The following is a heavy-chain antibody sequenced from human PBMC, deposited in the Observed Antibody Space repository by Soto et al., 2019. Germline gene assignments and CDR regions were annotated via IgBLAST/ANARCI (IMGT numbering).Heavy chain of an antibody. D-gene: IGHD2-21*02. V-gene: IGHV3-30-3*01. J-gene: IGHJ4*02. CDR3: AREAFCGGDCYSEYFDY. CDR1: GFTFSSYA. Sequence: QVQLVESGGGVVQPGRSLRLSCAASGFTFSSYAMHWVRQAPGKGLEWVAVISYDGSNKYYADSVKGRFTISRDNSKNTLYLQMNSLRAEDTAVYYCAREAFCGGDCYSEYFDYWGQGTLVTVSS. CDR2: ISYDGSNK.